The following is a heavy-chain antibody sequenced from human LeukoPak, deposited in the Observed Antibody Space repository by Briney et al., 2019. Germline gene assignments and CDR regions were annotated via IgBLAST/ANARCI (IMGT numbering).Heavy chain of an antibody. CDR1: GFTFSSYE. Sequence: GGSLRLSCAASGFTFSSYEMNWVRQAPGKGLEWVSYISSSGSTIYYADSVKGRFTISRDNAKNSLYLQMNSLRAEDTAVYYCAREGGAYDSSGYYRGYYYYYGMDVWGRGTTVTVSS. D-gene: IGHD3-22*01. V-gene: IGHV3-48*03. J-gene: IGHJ6*02. CDR3: AREGGAYDSSGYYRGYYYYYGMDV. CDR2: ISSSGSTI.